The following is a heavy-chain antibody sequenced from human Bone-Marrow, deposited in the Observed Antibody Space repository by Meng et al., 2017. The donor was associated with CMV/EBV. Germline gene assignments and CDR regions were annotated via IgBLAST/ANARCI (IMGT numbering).Heavy chain of an antibody. V-gene: IGHV5-51*01. D-gene: IGHD6-19*01. CDR2: IYPADSDV. J-gene: IGHJ4*02. Sequence: GESLKISCKGSGYSFPSYWIGWVRQMPGKGLEWMGMIYPADSDVRYSPSFQGQVTISADKSISTAYLQWSSLKASDTAMYYCASFHGSGGRAPFYWGQGTLVTVSS. CDR1: GYSFPSYW. CDR3: ASFHGSGGRAPFY.